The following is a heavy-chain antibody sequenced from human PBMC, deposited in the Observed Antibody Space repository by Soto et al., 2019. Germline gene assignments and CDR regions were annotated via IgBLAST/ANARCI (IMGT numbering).Heavy chain of an antibody. CDR3: ASGPIAYCGGDCYAMFDP. CDR2: IYYSGST. V-gene: IGHV4-39*01. CDR1: GGSISSSSYY. D-gene: IGHD2-21*02. J-gene: IGHJ5*02. Sequence: QLQLQESGPGLVKPSETLSLTCTVSGGSISSSSYYWGWIRQPPGKGLEWIGSIYYSGSTYYNPSLKSRVTISVDTSKNQFSLKLSSVTAADTAVYYCASGPIAYCGGDCYAMFDPWGQGTLVTVSS.